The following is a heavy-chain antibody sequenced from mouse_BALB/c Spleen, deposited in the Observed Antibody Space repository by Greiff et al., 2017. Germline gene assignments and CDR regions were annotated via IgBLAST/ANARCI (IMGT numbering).Heavy chain of an antibody. CDR2: INSNGGST. CDR1: GFTFSSYG. CDR3: ARTGYRYGAYYAMDY. D-gene: IGHD2-14*01. Sequence: EVQLVESGGGLVQPGGSLKLSCAASGFTFSSYGMSWVRQTPDKRLELVATINSNGGSTYYPDSVKGRFTISRDNAKNTLYLQMSSLKSEDTAMYYCARTGYRYGAYYAMDYWGQGTSVTVSS. J-gene: IGHJ4*01. V-gene: IGHV5-6-3*01.